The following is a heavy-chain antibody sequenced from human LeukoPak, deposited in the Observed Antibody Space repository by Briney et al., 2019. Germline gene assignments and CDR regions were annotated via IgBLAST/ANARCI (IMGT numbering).Heavy chain of an antibody. CDR3: ARDLSSSWHFDY. Sequence: GGSLRLSCAASGFTFSSYSMNWVRQAPGKGLEWVSSISTSSTYIYYADSVKGRFTISRDNAKNSLYLQMNSLRAEDTAVYYCARDLSSSWHFDYWGQGTLVTVSS. CDR2: ISTSSTYI. V-gene: IGHV3-21*01. CDR1: GFTFSSYS. D-gene: IGHD6-13*01. J-gene: IGHJ4*02.